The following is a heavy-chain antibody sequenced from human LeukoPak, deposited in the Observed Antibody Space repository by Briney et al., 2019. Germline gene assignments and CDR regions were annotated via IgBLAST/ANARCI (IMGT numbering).Heavy chain of an antibody. J-gene: IGHJ3*02. D-gene: IGHD6-13*01. CDR1: GFTFSSHW. V-gene: IGHV3-7*01. CDR2: IKQDGSDK. CDR3: AAGTRSGAFDI. Sequence: PGGSLRLSCAASGFTFSSHWMNWVRQAPGKGLEWVAKIKQDGSDKYYVDSVKGRFTIARDNAKNSLFLQMNSLRAEDTAVYYCAAGTRSGAFDIWGQGTMVTVSS.